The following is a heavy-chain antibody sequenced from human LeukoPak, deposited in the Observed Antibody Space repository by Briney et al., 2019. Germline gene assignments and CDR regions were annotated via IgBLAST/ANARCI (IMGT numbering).Heavy chain of an antibody. CDR1: GYTLTGYY. D-gene: IGHD3-16*01. Sequence: ASVKVSCTASGYTLTGYYIHWVRQAPGQGLEWMGWINPKNGDTNYAQKFQGRVTMTRDTSFSTAYMELRRLKSDDTAMYYCAREGDRRWAPFHYWGQGTLVTVSS. V-gene: IGHV1-2*02. CDR2: INPKNGDT. CDR3: AREGDRRWAPFHY. J-gene: IGHJ4*02.